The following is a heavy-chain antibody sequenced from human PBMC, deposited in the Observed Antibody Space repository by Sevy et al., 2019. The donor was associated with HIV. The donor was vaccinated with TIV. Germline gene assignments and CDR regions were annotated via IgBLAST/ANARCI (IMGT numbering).Heavy chain of an antibody. CDR3: ARAYSDYYYAMDV. CDR1: GDSISGYY. CDR2: VYYSGRT. Sequence: SETLSLTCTVSGDSISGYYWSWIRQPPGKGLEWIGDVYYSGRTNYNPSLRSRVTISQDTSKNQISLKLNSVTAADTAVYYCARAYSDYYYAMDVWGQGTTVTVSS. D-gene: IGHD2-15*01. V-gene: IGHV4-59*01. J-gene: IGHJ6*02.